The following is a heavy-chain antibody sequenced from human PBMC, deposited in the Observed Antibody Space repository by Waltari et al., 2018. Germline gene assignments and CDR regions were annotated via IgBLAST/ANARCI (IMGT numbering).Heavy chain of an antibody. J-gene: IGHJ4*02. CDR2: VYYTGAA. V-gene: IGHV4-59*01. CDR3: ARDPAGDYGY. Sequence: QVQLQESGPGRVKPSETLSLICHVPGLSITTYYWSWIRKSPGKPLEWIGYVYYTGAAKYNPAFGSRVTMSVDTSKSQFSLKLTSVSAADTAVYYCARDPAGDYGYWGQGTLVTVSS. CDR1: GLSITTYY. D-gene: IGHD4-17*01.